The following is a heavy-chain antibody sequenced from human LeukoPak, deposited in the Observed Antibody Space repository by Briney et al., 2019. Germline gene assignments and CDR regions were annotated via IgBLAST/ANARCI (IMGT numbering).Heavy chain of an antibody. Sequence: ASVKVSCKASGYTFTSYYMHWVRQAPGQGLEWMGIINPSGGSTSYAQKFQGRVTMTRDTSTSTVYMELSSLRSEDTAVYYCATERDQYSSSWYPYFQHWGQGTLVTVSS. J-gene: IGHJ1*01. CDR3: ATERDQYSSSWYPYFQH. CDR1: GYTFTSYY. D-gene: IGHD6-13*01. CDR2: INPSGGST. V-gene: IGHV1-46*01.